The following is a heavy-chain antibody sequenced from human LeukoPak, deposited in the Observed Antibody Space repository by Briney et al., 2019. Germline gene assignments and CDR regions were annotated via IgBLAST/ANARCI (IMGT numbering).Heavy chain of an antibody. CDR3: ASTGYAPFPASDY. CDR2: ISYDGSNK. Sequence: GGSLRLSCAASGFTFSSYGMHWVRQAPGKGLEWAAAISYDGSNKYYADSVKGRFTISRDDSKNTLYLQMNSLRAEDTAVYYCASTGYAPFPASDYWGQGTLVTVSS. CDR1: GFTFSSYG. V-gene: IGHV3-30*03. D-gene: IGHD2-8*01. J-gene: IGHJ4*02.